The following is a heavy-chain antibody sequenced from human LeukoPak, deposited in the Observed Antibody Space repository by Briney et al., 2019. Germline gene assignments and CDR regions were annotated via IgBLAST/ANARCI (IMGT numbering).Heavy chain of an antibody. D-gene: IGHD5-12*01. J-gene: IGHJ4*02. Sequence: GGSLRLSCAASGFTFRSFWMHWVRQAPGKGLVWVSRINTDGSSTSYADSVKGRFTISRDNAKNALYLQMNSLRAEDTAVYYCAKVLGYSGYNWGQGTLVTVSS. CDR3: AKVLGYSGYN. CDR1: GFTFRSFW. CDR2: INTDGSST. V-gene: IGHV3-74*01.